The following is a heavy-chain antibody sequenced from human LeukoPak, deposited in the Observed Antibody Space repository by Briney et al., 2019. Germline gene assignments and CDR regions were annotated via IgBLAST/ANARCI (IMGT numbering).Heavy chain of an antibody. CDR1: GFTFSSYA. V-gene: IGHV3-64*01. J-gene: IGHJ4*02. CDR2: ISSNGGST. D-gene: IGHD5-18*01. Sequence: PGGSLRLSCAASGFTFSSYAMHWVRQAPGKGLEYVSAISSNGGSTYYANSVKGRFTISRDNSKNTLYLQMNSLRAEDTAVYYCARGNTAMVTWGQGTLVTVSS. CDR3: ARGNTAMVT.